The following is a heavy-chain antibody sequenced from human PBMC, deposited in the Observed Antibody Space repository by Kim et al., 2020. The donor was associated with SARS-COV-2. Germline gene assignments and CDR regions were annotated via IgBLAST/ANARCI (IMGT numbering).Heavy chain of an antibody. D-gene: IGHD2-15*01. CDR2: INDDGSPK. V-gene: IGHV3-7*03. CDR1: GFSFSNHR. J-gene: IGHJ5*02. Sequence: GGSLRLSCAASGFSFSNHRMSWVRQAPGKGLEWVANINDDGSPKYYVAAVKGRFTISRDNAKNTVYLQMSSLRAEDTASYYCARDSCSESTNCFGSFDLWGQGTLVTVSS. CDR3: ARDSCSESTNCFGSFDL.